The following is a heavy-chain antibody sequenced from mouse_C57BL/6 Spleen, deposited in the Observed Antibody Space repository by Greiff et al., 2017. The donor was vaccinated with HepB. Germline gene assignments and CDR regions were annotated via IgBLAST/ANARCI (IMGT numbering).Heavy chain of an antibody. CDR1: GYTFTDYN. V-gene: IGHV1-22*01. J-gene: IGHJ4*01. Sequence: EVKLVESGPELVKPGASVKMSCKASGYTFTDYNMHWVKQSHGKSLEWIGYINPNNGGTSYNQKFKGKATLTVNKSSSTAYMELRSLTSEDSAVYYCARKGLITTVVANYAMDYWGQGTSVTVSS. CDR3: ARKGLITTVVANYAMDY. CDR2: INPNNGGT. D-gene: IGHD1-1*01.